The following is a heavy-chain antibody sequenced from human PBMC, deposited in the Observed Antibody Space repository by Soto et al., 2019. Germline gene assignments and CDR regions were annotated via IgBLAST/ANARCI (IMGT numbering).Heavy chain of an antibody. CDR1: GYSFTSYW. D-gene: IGHD3-16*01. CDR2: IYPGDSDT. J-gene: IGHJ6*02. Sequence: PGESLKISCKGSGYSFTSYWIGWVRQMPWKGLEWMGIIYPGDSDTRYSPSFQGQVTISADKSISTAYLQWSSLKASDTAMYYCARPILGDGYYYYYGMDVWGQGTTVTVSS. CDR3: ARPILGDGYYYYYGMDV. V-gene: IGHV5-51*01.